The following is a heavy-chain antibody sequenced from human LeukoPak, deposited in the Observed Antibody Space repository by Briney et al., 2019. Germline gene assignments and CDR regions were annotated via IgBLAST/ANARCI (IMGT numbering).Heavy chain of an antibody. Sequence: SETLSLTCTVSGYSISSGYYWGWIRQPPGKGLEWIGSIYHSGSTYYNPSLKSRVTISVDTSKNQFSLKLSSVTAADTAVYYCARSGTYYYPDYFDYWGQGTLVTVSS. D-gene: IGHD1-26*01. CDR1: GYSISSGYY. J-gene: IGHJ4*02. V-gene: IGHV4-38-2*02. CDR3: ARSGTYYYPDYFDY. CDR2: IYHSGST.